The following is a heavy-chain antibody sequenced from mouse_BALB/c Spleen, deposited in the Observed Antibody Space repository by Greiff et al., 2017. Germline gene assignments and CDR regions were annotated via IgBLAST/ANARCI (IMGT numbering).Heavy chain of an antibody. CDR3: AISVYCSNYFDY. D-gene: IGHD1-3*01. Sequence: VQLQQSGAELARPGASVKMSCKASGYTFTSYTMHWVKQRPGQGLEWIGYINPSSGYTNYNQKFKEKATLTADKSSSTAYMQLSSLTSEDTAVYYCAISVYCSNYFDYWGQGTTLTFSS. V-gene: IGHV1-4*01. J-gene: IGHJ2*01. CDR2: INPSSGYT. CDR1: GYTFTSYT.